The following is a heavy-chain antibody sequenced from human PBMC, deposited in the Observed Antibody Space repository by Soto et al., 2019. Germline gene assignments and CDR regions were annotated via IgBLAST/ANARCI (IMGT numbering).Heavy chain of an antibody. Sequence: EVQLLESGGGLVQPGGSLRLSCAASGFIFSSYALNWVRQAPGKGLEGVSSISGGGGSANYADSVKGRFTISRDNSKNTLYLQLNSLRAEDTALYYCASAFYGSGSYWGFDYWGQGTLVTVSS. D-gene: IGHD3-10*01. CDR3: ASAFYGSGSYWGFDY. V-gene: IGHV3-23*01. J-gene: IGHJ4*02. CDR2: ISGGGGSA. CDR1: GFIFSSYA.